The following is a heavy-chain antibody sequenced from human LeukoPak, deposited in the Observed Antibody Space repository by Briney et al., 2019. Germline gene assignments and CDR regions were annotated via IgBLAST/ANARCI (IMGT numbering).Heavy chain of an antibody. CDR1: GFTFSSYA. CDR3: ARGRRITMVRGVPRTQYFDY. J-gene: IGHJ4*02. CDR2: ISYDGSNK. V-gene: IGHV3-30-3*01. D-gene: IGHD3-10*01. Sequence: PGGSLRLSCAASGFTFSSYAMHWVRQAPGKGLEWVAVISYDGSNKYYADSVKGRFTISRDNSKNTLYLQMNSLRAGDTAVYYCARGRRITMVRGVPRTQYFDYWGQGTLVTVSS.